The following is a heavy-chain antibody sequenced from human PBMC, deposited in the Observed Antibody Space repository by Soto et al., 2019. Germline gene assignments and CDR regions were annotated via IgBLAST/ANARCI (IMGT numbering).Heavy chain of an antibody. CDR3: ARGERSSGRIFDH. V-gene: IGHV6-1*01. J-gene: IGHJ4*01. CDR2: TYYRSKWYY. D-gene: IGHD1-26*01. CDR1: GDSVSSNSAG. Sequence: SQTLSLPCAITGDSVSSNSAGWSWVRQSPSRGLEWLGRTYYRSKWYYEYAVSVRGRITINPDPSKHQYSLQLNSVTPEDTAVYFCARGERSSGRIFDHWGQGTLVTVSS.